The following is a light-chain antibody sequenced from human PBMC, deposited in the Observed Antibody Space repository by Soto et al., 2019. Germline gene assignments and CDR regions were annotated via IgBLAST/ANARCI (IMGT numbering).Light chain of an antibody. CDR1: QSIHRW. V-gene: IGKV1-5*01. J-gene: IGKJ2*01. CDR3: QQYSSYLYT. CDR2: DAS. Sequence: DIQMTQSPSTLSASVGDRVTITCRASQSIHRWLAWYHQKPGKAPTLLIYDASTFESGVPSRFSGSGSGTEFPLTITSLQPDDFATYYCQQYSSYLYTFGQGTKLEIK.